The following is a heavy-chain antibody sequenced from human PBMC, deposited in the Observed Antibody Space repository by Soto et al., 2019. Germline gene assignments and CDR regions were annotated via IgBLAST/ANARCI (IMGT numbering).Heavy chain of an antibody. CDR1: GYTFTGYY. D-gene: IGHD3-10*01. J-gene: IGHJ6*02. V-gene: IGHV1-2*04. Sequence: ASVKVSCKASGYTFTGYYMHWVRQAPGQGLEWMGWINPNSGGTNYAQKFQGWVTMTRDTSISTAYMELSRLRSDDTAVYYCARDAYYYGSGSYYYYYGMDVWGQGTTVTV. CDR3: ARDAYYYGSGSYYYYYGMDV. CDR2: INPNSGGT.